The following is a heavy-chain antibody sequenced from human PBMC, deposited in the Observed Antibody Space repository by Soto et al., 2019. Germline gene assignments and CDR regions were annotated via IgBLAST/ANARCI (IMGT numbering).Heavy chain of an antibody. J-gene: IGHJ6*03. D-gene: IGHD3-10*01. CDR2: INAGSGNT. V-gene: IGHV1-3*01. Sequence: QVQLVQSGAEVKKPGASVKVSCKASGYTFTSYAMHWVRQAPGQRLEWMGWINAGSGNTKYSQKFQGRVAITRDTSASTAYMELSSLRSEDTAIYYCARDLTMVRGVIYYMDAWGKGTTVTVSS. CDR1: GYTFTSYA. CDR3: ARDLTMVRGVIYYMDA.